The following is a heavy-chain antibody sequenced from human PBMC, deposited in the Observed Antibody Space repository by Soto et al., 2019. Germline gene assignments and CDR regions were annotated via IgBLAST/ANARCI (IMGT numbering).Heavy chain of an antibody. J-gene: IGHJ4*02. Sequence: GGSLRLSCAAPGFTFSSYGMHWVRQAPGKGLEWVAVISYDGSNKYYADSVKGRFTISRDNSKNTLYLQMNSLRAEDTAVYYCAKEGARGVITYYFDYWAQGTLVTAPQ. V-gene: IGHV3-30*18. CDR2: ISYDGSNK. D-gene: IGHD3-10*01. CDR3: AKEGARGVITYYFDY. CDR1: GFTFSSYG.